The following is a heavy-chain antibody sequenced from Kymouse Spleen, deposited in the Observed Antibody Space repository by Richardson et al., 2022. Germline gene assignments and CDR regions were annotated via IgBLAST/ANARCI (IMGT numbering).Heavy chain of an antibody. CDR2: IYYSGST. CDR1: GGSISSGGYY. J-gene: IGHJ4*02. CDR3: ARGPYGSGSYPLFDY. D-gene: IGHD3-10*01. V-gene: IGHV4-31*03. Sequence: QVQLQESGPGLVKPSQTLSLTCTVSGGSISSGGYYWSWIRQHPGKGLEWIGYIYYSGSTYYNPSLKSRVTISVDTSKNQFSLKLSSVTAADTAVYYCARGPYGSGSYPLFDYWGQGTLVTVSS.